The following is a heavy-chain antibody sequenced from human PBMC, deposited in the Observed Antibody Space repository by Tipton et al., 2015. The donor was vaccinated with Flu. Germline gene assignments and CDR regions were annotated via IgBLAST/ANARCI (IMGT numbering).Heavy chain of an antibody. V-gene: IGHV4-38-2*01. CDR1: GDSIGSPYY. D-gene: IGHD3-10*01. J-gene: IGHJ4*02. Sequence: TLSLTCSVSGDSIGSPYYWGWIRQPPGKGLEWIGNVHKTGTTYSNPSLTSRVTMSVDTSKNQFSLRLTSVTAADTAVYYCATTTYFYGSGSHDYWGQGTLVTVSS. CDR2: VHKTGTT. CDR3: ATTTYFYGSGSHDY.